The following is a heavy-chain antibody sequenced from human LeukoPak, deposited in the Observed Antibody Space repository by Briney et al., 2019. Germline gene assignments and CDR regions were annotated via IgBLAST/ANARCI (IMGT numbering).Heavy chain of an antibody. Sequence: ASVKVSCKASGYTFTSYGISWVRQAPGQGLEWMGWISAYNGNTNYAQKLQGRVTMTTDTSTSTAYMELRSLRSDDTAVYYCARDPSGSYYVEVGGFDYWGQGTLVTVSS. V-gene: IGHV1-18*01. J-gene: IGHJ4*02. D-gene: IGHD1-26*01. CDR1: GYTFTSYG. CDR3: ARDPSGSYYVEVGGFDY. CDR2: ISAYNGNT.